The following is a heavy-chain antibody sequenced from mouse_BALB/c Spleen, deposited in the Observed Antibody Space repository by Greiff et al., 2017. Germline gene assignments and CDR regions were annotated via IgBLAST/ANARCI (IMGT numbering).Heavy chain of an antibody. J-gene: IGHJ2*01. CDR2: IDPANGNT. CDR3: ARGDYPYYFDY. D-gene: IGHD2-4*01. CDR1: GFNIKDTY. V-gene: IGHV14-3*02. Sequence: EVQLQQSGAELVKPGAPVKLSCTASGFNIKDTYMHWVKQRPEQGLEWIGRIDPANGNTKYDPKFQGKATITADTSSNTAYLQLSSLTSEDTAVYYCARGDYPYYFDYWGQGTTLTVSS.